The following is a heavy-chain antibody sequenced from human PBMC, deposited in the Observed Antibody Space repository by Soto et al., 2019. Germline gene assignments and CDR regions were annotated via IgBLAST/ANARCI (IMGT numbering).Heavy chain of an antibody. D-gene: IGHD3-10*01. V-gene: IGHV1-8*01. CDR3: ARVNYYGSGSPKVRMDV. J-gene: IGHJ6*02. CDR1: GYTFTSYD. Sequence: EASVKVSCKASGYTFTSYDINWVRQATGQGLEWMGWMNPNSGNTGYAQKFQGRVTMTRNTSISTAYMELSSLRSEDTAVYYCARVNYYGSGSPKVRMDVWGQGTTVTVSS. CDR2: MNPNSGNT.